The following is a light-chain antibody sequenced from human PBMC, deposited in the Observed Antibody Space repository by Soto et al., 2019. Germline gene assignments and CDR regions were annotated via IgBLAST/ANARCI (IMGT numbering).Light chain of an antibody. CDR3: QQYNIFPWT. Sequence: DIQMSQSPSTLSGSVGDRVTITCRASQTIGSWLAWYQQKPGKAPKLLISEGSSLESGVPSTFSGTASGTEFTLTINSLQPDYFATYYCQQYNIFPWTFGQGSKV. J-gene: IGKJ1*01. CDR2: EGS. CDR1: QTIGSW. V-gene: IGKV1-5*01.